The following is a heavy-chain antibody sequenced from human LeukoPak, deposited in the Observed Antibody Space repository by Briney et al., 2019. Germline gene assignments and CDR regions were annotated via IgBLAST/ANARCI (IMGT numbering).Heavy chain of an antibody. D-gene: IGHD2-2*02. Sequence: ASVKVSCKASGYTFNGYYMQWVRQAPGQGLEWMGWINPNSGATNYAQKFQGRVTMTRDTSISTAYMEVSRLGSDDTAVYYCARYCSSASCYMFYAFDIWGQGTMVTVSS. CDR3: ARYCSSASCYMFYAFDI. J-gene: IGHJ3*02. CDR1: GYTFNGYY. V-gene: IGHV1-2*02. CDR2: INPNSGAT.